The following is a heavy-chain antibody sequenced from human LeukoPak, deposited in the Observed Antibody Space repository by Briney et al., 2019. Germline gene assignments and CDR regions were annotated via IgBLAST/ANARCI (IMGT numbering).Heavy chain of an antibody. CDR1: GFTFSSYG. CDR3: AKDESDIVVVPAAVRGANAFDI. Sequence: PGGTLRLSCAASGFTFSSYGMSWVRQAPGKGLEWVSAISGSGGSTYYADSVKGRFTISRDNSKNTLYLQMNSLRAEDTAVYNCAKDESDIVVVPAAVRGANAFDIWGQGTMVTVSS. V-gene: IGHV3-23*01. D-gene: IGHD2-2*01. CDR2: ISGSGGST. J-gene: IGHJ3*02.